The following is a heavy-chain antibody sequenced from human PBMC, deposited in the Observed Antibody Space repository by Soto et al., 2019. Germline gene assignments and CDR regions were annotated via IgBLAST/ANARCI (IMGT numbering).Heavy chain of an antibody. V-gene: IGHV3-7*03. J-gene: IGHJ4*02. CDR2: IKQDATEK. Sequence: LCSASSEYACSSRCMPCDRQTPGKGLEWVANIKQDATEKYYVDSIKGRFTISRDNGRKSLYLQMNSLIAEDTAVYYCARRRWLQLWYFDYWGQGTRDTVSS. CDR1: EYACSSRC. D-gene: IGHD5-12*01. CDR3: ARRRWLQLWYFDY.